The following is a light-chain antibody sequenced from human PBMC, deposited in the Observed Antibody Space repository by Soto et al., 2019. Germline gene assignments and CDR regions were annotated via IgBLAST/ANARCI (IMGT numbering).Light chain of an antibody. CDR2: GVS. CDR3: CSYAGPSTFVV. Sequence: QSVLTQPASVSGSPGQSITISCTGTSSDVGNYNLVSWYQQYPGKAPKLVIFGVSERPSGISNRCSGSKSGNTASLTISGLQAEDEADYYCCSYAGPSTFVVFGGGTKRTVL. CDR1: SSDVGNYNL. V-gene: IGLV2-23*02. J-gene: IGLJ2*01.